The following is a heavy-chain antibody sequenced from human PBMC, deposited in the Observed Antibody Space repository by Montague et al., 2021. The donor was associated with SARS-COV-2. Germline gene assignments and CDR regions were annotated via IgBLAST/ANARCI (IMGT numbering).Heavy chain of an antibody. D-gene: IGHD1-1*01. CDR2: ISWNIGRI. CDR3: AKGTTTGYFYGMDV. J-gene: IGHJ6*02. V-gene: IGHV3-9*01. Sequence: SLRLSCAASVFTFDDYAMHWVRQVPGKGLEWVSGISWNIGRIGYVDSXXGRFTISRDNAKNSLYLQMNSLRAEDTALYFCAKGTTTGYFYGMDVWGQGTTVTVSS. CDR1: VFTFDDYA.